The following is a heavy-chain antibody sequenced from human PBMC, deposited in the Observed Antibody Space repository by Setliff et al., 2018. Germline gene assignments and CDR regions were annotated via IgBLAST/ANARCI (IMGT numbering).Heavy chain of an antibody. CDR3: ARSPPTVVVTAIQAIFDY. CDR1: GYTLTNYY. D-gene: IGHD2-21*02. CDR2: INPSGGLT. Sequence: ASVKVSCKASGYTLTNYYMHWVRQAPGQGLEWMGIINPSGGLTRYAQKFQGRVTMTRDTSTSTVYMELRSLRSDDTAVYYCARSPPTVVVTAIQAIFDYWGQGTLVTVSS. J-gene: IGHJ4*02. V-gene: IGHV1-46*01.